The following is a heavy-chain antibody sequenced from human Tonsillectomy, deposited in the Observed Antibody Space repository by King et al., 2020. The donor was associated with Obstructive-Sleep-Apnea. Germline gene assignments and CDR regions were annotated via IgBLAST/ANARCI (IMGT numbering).Heavy chain of an antibody. CDR3: AHSPDYGDYPDAFDL. J-gene: IGHJ3*01. Sequence: TLKESGPTLVKSTQTLTLTCTVSGFSLSTRGVGVGWIRQPPGKALEWLALIFWNDHKYYSPSLRTRLTVTKDTSRNQVVLIMTSMDTIDTATYYCAHSPDYGDYPDAFDLWGQGRLVTVSS. CDR2: IFWNDHK. CDR1: GFSLSTRGVG. D-gene: IGHD4-17*01. V-gene: IGHV2-5*01.